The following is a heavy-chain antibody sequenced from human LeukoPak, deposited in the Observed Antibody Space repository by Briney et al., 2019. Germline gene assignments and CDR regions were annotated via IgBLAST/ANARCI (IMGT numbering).Heavy chain of an antibody. Sequence: PGGSLRLSCAASGYTFSRYSINWVRQAPGKGLEWISYISAGGSTMYYADSVKGRFTISRDNAKNALYLQMNGLRDEDTAVYYCARGEYDWGQGTLVTVSS. CDR2: ISAGGSTM. V-gene: IGHV3-48*02. CDR3: ARGEYD. CDR1: GYTFSRYS. J-gene: IGHJ4*02. D-gene: IGHD3-10*01.